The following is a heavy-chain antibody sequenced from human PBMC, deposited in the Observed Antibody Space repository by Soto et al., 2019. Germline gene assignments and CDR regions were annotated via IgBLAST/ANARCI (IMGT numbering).Heavy chain of an antibody. V-gene: IGHV1-69*13. CDR3: ARVYLDSGSGSYLESPHPFDY. D-gene: IGHD3-10*01. J-gene: IGHJ4*02. CDR1: GGTFSSYA. CDR2: IIPIFGTA. Sequence: SVNVSCKASGGTFSSYAISWVRQAPGQGLEWMGGIIPIFGTANYAQKFQGRVTITADEATSTAYMELSSLRSEDTAVYYCARVYLDSGSGSYLESPHPFDYWSQGTLVTVSS.